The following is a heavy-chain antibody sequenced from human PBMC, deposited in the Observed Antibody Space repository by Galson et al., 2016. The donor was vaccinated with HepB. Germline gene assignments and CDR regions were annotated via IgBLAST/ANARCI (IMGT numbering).Heavy chain of an antibody. V-gene: IGHV3-7*02. CDR1: GFSFTPFW. CDR2: ISQDGSGT. D-gene: IGHD2-15*01. CDR3: ASGYTSGL. Sequence: SLRLSCAASGFSFTPFWMSWVRQAPGKGLEWVAAISQDGSGTYYVDSVKGRFTISRDNGKNSLSLQMSSLRGDDTAVYYCASGYTSGLWGQGTLVTVSS. J-gene: IGHJ4*02.